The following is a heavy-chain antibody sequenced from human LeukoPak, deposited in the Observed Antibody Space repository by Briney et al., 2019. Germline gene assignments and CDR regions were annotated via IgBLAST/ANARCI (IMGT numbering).Heavy chain of an antibody. J-gene: IGHJ5*02. CDR2: IYYSGST. Sequence: SETLSLTCTVSGGSIGSYYWSWIRQPPGKGLEWIGYIYYSGSTNYNPSLKSRVTISVDTSKNQFSLKLSSVTAADTAVYYCARLEGGKRGYSYVDRWGQGTLVTVSS. CDR3: ARLEGGKRGYSYVDR. V-gene: IGHV4-59*08. CDR1: GGSIGSYY. D-gene: IGHD5-18*01.